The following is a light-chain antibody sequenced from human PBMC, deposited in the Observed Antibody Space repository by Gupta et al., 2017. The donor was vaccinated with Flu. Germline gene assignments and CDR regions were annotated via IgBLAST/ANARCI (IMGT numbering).Light chain of an antibody. V-gene: IGKV3-11*01. Sequence: EIVLTQIPATLSWTPGERANLSCRANQSVGSYLAWYQQKPGQAPRLLIYDASNVASGIPARFSGSGSGTDFTLTLRTLDPNDFAVYYSQLPSTFGPGTKVDFK. CDR2: DAS. CDR1: QSVGSY. J-gene: IGKJ3*01. CDR3: QLPST.